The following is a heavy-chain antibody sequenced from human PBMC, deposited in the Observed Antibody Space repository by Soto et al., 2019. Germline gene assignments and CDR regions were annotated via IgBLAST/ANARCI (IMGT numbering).Heavy chain of an antibody. Sequence: GASVKVSCKASGGTFSSYTISWVRQAPGQGLEWMGRIIPILGIANYAQKFQGRVTITADKSTSTAYMELSSLRSEDTAVYYCATAVAGANWFDPWGQGTLVTVSS. CDR1: GGTFSSYT. CDR3: ATAVAGANWFDP. V-gene: IGHV1-69*02. D-gene: IGHD6-19*01. CDR2: IIPILGIA. J-gene: IGHJ5*02.